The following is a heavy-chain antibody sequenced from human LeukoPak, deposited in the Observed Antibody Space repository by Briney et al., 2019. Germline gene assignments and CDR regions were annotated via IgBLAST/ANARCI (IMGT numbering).Heavy chain of an antibody. J-gene: IGHJ4*02. CDR2: IKQDGSQK. Sequence: GGSLRLSCAASGFTFSSYAMSWLRQAPGKGLEWVAIIKQDGSQKSYADSVEGRFTISRDNAKNSVYLQMNSLRAEDTAVYYCAGSSGWLLYYWGQGTLVTVSS. CDR3: AGSSGWLLYY. D-gene: IGHD6-19*01. V-gene: IGHV3-7*01. CDR1: GFTFSSYA.